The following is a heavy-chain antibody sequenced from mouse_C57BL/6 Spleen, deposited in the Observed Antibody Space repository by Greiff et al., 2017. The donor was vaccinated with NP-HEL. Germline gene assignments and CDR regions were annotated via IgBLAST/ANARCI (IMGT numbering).Heavy chain of an antibody. J-gene: IGHJ2*01. CDR1: GYTFTDYE. Sequence: VQLQQSGAELVRPGASVTLSCKASGYTFTDYEMHWVKQTPVHGLEWIGAIDPETGGTAYNQKFKGKAILTADKSSSTAYMELRSLTSEDSAIYYCTRMGFDYWGQGTTLTVSS. CDR3: TRMGFDY. V-gene: IGHV1-15*01. CDR2: IDPETGGT.